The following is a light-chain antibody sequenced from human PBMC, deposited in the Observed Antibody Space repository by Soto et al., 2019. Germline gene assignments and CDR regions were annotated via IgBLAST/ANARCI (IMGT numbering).Light chain of an antibody. CDR2: RAS. Sequence: DIQMTQSPSTLSASVGDRVTITCRASQNINNWLAWYQQKPGKAPNLLIYRASTLESGVPSRFSGSGSGKEFTLSISSLQPDDFATYYCQQYNGYLRTFGPGTKVEIK. CDR1: QNINNW. V-gene: IGKV1-5*03. J-gene: IGKJ1*01. CDR3: QQYNGYLRT.